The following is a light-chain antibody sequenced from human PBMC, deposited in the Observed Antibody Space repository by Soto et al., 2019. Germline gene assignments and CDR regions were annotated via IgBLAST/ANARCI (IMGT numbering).Light chain of an antibody. V-gene: IGKV3-15*01. CDR1: QSVQGY. Sequence: EVVMPQSPGTLSVSLGESATLSCRASQSVQGYLAWYQQKPGQAPRLLIYGASTRATGVTGRFRGGGSGTELTLTISSLQSEDSAVYYCQQYHKWPPITFGQGTRLEIK. J-gene: IGKJ5*01. CDR3: QQYHKWPPIT. CDR2: GAS.